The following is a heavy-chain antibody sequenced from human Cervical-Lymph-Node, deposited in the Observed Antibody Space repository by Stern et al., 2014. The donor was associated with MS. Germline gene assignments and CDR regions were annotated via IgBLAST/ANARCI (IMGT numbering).Heavy chain of an antibody. V-gene: IGHV1-2*02. J-gene: IGHJ4*02. CDR3: ARDRGSHSDY. D-gene: IGHD1-26*01. Sequence: QVQLGQSGAEVKKPGASVKVSCKASGYSFTAYFIHWVRQAPGQGLEWMGWISTDTGGANYAQRLQGRVTMTRDTSISTTYMELSRLRSDDTAVYYCARDRGSHSDYWGQGTLVTVSS. CDR2: ISTDTGGA. CDR1: GYSFTAYF.